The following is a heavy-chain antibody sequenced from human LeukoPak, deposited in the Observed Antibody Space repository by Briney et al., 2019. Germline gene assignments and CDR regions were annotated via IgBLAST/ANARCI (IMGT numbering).Heavy chain of an antibody. V-gene: IGHV3-53*01. CDR1: GFTVSSNY. J-gene: IGHJ4*02. CDR2: IYSGGST. D-gene: IGHD3-22*01. CDR3: ARDDSSGYHDY. Sequence: GGSLRLSCAASGFTVSSNYMSWVRQAPGKGLEWVSVIYSGGSTYYADSVKGRFTISRDNSKNTLCLQMNSLRAEGTAVFYCARDDSSGYHDYWGQGTLVTVSS.